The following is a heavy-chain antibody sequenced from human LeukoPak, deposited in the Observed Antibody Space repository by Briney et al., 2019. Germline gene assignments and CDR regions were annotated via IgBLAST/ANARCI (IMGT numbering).Heavy chain of an antibody. V-gene: IGHV4-39*01. CDR3: ARLSKGRYFDYIFDY. J-gene: IGHJ4*02. CDR1: GGSGDSVSRSTYY. CDR2: IYYTGST. D-gene: IGHD3-9*01. Sequence: PSETLSLTGTVSGGSGDSVSRSTYYWGWLRHPPVRGLEWLGNIYYTGSTYYNPSLKSRVTMSVDTSKNQFSLKVSSVTAADTAVYYCARLSKGRYFDYIFDYWGQGTLVTVSS.